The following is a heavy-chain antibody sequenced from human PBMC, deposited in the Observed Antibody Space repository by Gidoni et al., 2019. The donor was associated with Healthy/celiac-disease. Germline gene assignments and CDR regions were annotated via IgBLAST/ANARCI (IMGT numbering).Heavy chain of an antibody. J-gene: IGHJ3*02. CDR1: GGSSIGYY. CDR2: INHSGST. V-gene: IGHV4-34*01. CDR3: ASTTYCSSTSCYTSAFDI. D-gene: IGHD2-2*02. Sequence: QVQLQQWGAGLLKPSETLSLTCAVYGGSSIGYYWSWIRQPPGKGRDWIGEINHSGSTNYNPSLKSRVTISVDTSKNQFSLKLSSVTAADTAVYYCASTTYCSSTSCYTSAFDIWGQGTMVTVSS.